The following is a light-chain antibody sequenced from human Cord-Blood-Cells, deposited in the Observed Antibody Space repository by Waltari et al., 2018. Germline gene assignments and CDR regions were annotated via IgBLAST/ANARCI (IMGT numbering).Light chain of an antibody. CDR2: AAS. Sequence: DIQMTHSPSSLPPSVGYRVTITCRASQSMSSYLNWYQQKPGKAPKLLIYAASRLQSGVPSRFSGSESGTEFTLTISSLQPEDFATYYCQQSYSTPFTFGPGTKVDIK. CDR3: QQSYSTPFT. CDR1: QSMSSY. V-gene: IGKV1-39*01. J-gene: IGKJ3*01.